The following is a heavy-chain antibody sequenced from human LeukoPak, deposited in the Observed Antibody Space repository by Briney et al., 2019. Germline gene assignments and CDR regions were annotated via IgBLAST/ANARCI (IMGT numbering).Heavy chain of an antibody. CDR2: IIPIFGTA. CDR3: ARVSIYSSSANYFDY. J-gene: IGHJ4*02. V-gene: IGHV1-69*05. CDR1: GGTFSSCA. D-gene: IGHD6-6*01. Sequence: GASVKVSCKASGGTFSSCAISWVRQAPGQGLEWMGGIIPIFGTANYARKFQGRVTITTDESTSTAYMELSSLRSEDTAVYYCARVSIYSSSANYFDYWGQGTLVTVSS.